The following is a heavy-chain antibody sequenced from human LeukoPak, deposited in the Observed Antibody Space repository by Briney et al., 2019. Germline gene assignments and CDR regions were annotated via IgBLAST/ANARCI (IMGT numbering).Heavy chain of an antibody. CDR2: INSDGSSI. CDR1: GFTFSRYW. CDR3: GRGSGVADY. V-gene: IGHV3-74*03. J-gene: IGHJ4*02. D-gene: IGHD7-27*01. Sequence: PGGSLRLPCVASGFTFSRYWMHWVRQAPGKGLVWVSRINSDGSSITYADSVKGRFTISRDNAKNTLYLQMTSLRVEDTAVYYCGRGSGVADYWGQGALVTVSS.